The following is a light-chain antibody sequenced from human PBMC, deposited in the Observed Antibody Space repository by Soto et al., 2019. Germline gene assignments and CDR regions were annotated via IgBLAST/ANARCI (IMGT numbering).Light chain of an antibody. CDR3: QQYGTTPLT. CDR1: QSVKNNY. V-gene: IGKV3-20*01. J-gene: IGKJ4*01. CDR2: DAS. Sequence: EIVLTQSPGTLSLSPGERATLSCRASQSVKNNYLAWYQHKPGQAPRFLMYDASSRATGIPDRFTGNGSGTDFTLTISRLEPEDFAVYYCQQYGTTPLTFGGGTKVEIK.